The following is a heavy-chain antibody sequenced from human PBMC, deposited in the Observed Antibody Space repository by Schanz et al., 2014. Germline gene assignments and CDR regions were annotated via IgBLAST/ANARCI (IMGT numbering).Heavy chain of an antibody. CDR1: GFTFSSYG. J-gene: IGHJ6*02. CDR3: AKGMGYCSGGTCYDYYYYGLDV. D-gene: IGHD2-15*01. Sequence: VQLVESGGGVVQFGRSLRLSCVASGFTFSSYGMHWVRQAPGKGLEWVAVIWYDENNKYYADSVKGRFTMSRDNSKNTLYLQMNSLSADDTAVFYCAKGMGYCSGGTCYDYYYYGLDVWGQGTTVTVSS. CDR2: IWYDENNK. V-gene: IGHV3-33*06.